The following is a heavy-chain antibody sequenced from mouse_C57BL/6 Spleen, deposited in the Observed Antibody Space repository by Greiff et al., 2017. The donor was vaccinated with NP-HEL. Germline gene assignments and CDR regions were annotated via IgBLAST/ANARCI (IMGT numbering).Heavy chain of an antibody. CDR1: GYTFTEYT. CDR2: FYPGSGSI. CDR3: ARHEEDHTGPPLFDY. V-gene: IGHV1-62-2*01. D-gene: IGHD4-1*01. Sequence: QVQLQQSGAELVKPGASVKLSCKASGYTFTEYTIHWVKQRSGQGLEVMWLFYPGSGSIKYNEKFKDKATLTADKSSSTVYMELSRLTSEDSAVYFCARHEEDHTGPPLFDYWGQGTTLTVSS. J-gene: IGHJ2*01.